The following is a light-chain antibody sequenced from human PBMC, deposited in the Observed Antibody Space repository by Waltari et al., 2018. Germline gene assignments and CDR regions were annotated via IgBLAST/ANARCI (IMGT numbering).Light chain of an antibody. CDR1: QDITNF. Sequence: DIQMTQSLTSLSASVENRVTITCQASQDITNFLNWYQQKPGKAPKLLIYDASNLETGVPLRFSGSGSGTHFTLTITSLQPEDIATYYCQQYDHVPYTFGQGTRVEIK. V-gene: IGKV1-33*01. J-gene: IGKJ2*01. CDR2: DAS. CDR3: QQYDHVPYT.